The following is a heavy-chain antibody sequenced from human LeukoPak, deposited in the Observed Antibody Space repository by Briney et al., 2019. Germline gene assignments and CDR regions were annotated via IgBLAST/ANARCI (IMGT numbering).Heavy chain of an antibody. Sequence: PEGSLRLSCAAPGFTFSSYAMSWVRQAPGKGLEWVSAISGSGGSTYYADSVKGRFTISRDNSKNTLYLQMNSLRAEDTAVYYCAKGSRVLRYFDWLSDYYGMDVWGQGTTVTVSS. CDR2: ISGSGGST. J-gene: IGHJ6*02. D-gene: IGHD3-9*01. CDR3: AKGSRVLRYFDWLSDYYGMDV. V-gene: IGHV3-23*01. CDR1: GFTFSSYA.